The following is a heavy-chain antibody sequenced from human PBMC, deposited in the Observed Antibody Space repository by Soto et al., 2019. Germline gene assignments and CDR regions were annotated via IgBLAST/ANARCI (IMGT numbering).Heavy chain of an antibody. CDR3: AKDLQAYGDYDYYCYGLDV. V-gene: IGHV3-30*18. Sequence: ESGGGVVPPGASLRLSCAASGFTFSTFGMHWVRQTPGKGLEWVAVISYDGNNKVYADCVKGRFTISRDNFKNTVDLVMNNLKVDDTAVYYCAKDLQAYGDYDYYCYGLDVWGQGATVSVSS. CDR1: GFTFSTFG. J-gene: IGHJ6*02. CDR2: ISYDGNNK. D-gene: IGHD4-17*01.